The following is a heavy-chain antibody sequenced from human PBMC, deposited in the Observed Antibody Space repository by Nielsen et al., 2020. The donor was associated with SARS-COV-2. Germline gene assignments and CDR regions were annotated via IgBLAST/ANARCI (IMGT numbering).Heavy chain of an antibody. CDR1: GFSLSTSGMR. Sequence: SGPTLVKPTQTLTLTCTFSGFSLSTSGMRVSWIRQPPGKALEWLARIDWDDDKFYSTSLKTRLTISKDTSKNQVVLTMTNMDPVDTATYYCAWDKQWLGTFDYWGQGTLVTVSS. J-gene: IGHJ4*02. V-gene: IGHV2-70*04. CDR3: AWDKQWLGTFDY. CDR2: IDWDDDK. D-gene: IGHD6-19*01.